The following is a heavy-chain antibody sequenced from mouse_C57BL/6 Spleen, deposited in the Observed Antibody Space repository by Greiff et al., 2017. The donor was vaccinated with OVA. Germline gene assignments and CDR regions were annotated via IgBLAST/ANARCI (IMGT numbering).Heavy chain of an antibody. J-gene: IGHJ2*01. CDR2: IYPGDGDT. CDR1: GYAFSSYW. V-gene: IGHV1-80*01. CDR3: ARSNTTVLFDY. D-gene: IGHD1-1*01. Sequence: QVHVKQSGAELVKPGASVKISCKASGYAFSSYWMNWVKQRPGKGLEWIGQIYPGDGDTNYNGKFKGKATLTADKSSSTAYMQLSSLTSEDSAVYFCARSNTTVLFDYWGQGTTLTVSS.